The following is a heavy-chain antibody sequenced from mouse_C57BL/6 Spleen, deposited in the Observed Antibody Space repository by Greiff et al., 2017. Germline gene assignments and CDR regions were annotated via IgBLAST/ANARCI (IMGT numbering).Heavy chain of an antibody. CDR2: IDPNSGGT. J-gene: IGHJ2*01. V-gene: IGHV1-72*01. Sequence: QVQLQQPGAELVKPGASVKLSCKASGYTFTSYWMHWVKQRPGRGLEWIGRIDPNSGGTKYNEKFKSKATLTVDKPSSTAYMQLRSLTPEDSAVYYCARDLSTMITTLVDYWGQGTTLTVSS. D-gene: IGHD2-4*01. CDR1: GYTFTSYW. CDR3: ARDLSTMITTLVDY.